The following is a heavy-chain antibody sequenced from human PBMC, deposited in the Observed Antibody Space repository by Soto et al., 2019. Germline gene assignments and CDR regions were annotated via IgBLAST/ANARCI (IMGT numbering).Heavy chain of an antibody. V-gene: IGHV4-59*01. Sequence: PXGTLSLTSTVSCGSISSYYWSWIRQPAGKGLEWIGYIYYSGSTNYNPSLKSRVTISVDTSKNQFSLTLSSVTAADTAVYYWARVDYYDSTAGGGMAVWGHGTTVTVFS. J-gene: IGHJ6*02. CDR2: IYYSGST. D-gene: IGHD3-22*01. CDR1: CGSISSYY. CDR3: ARVDYYDSTAGGGMAV.